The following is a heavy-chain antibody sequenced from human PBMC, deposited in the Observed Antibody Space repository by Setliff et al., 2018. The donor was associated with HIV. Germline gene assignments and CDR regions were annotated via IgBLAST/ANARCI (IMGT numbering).Heavy chain of an antibody. D-gene: IGHD6-6*01. J-gene: IGHJ4*02. CDR1: GDSISDTTYY. Sequence: SETLSLTCSVSGDSISDTTYYWGWIRQPPGKGLEWIGNIYHSGSTLYKPSHKSRVTMSVDTSKNQFSLKLNSVTAADTAVYHCARLSSYRSSSYYFDYWGQGALVTVSS. CDR2: IYHSGST. V-gene: IGHV4-39*01. CDR3: ARLSSYRSSSYYFDY.